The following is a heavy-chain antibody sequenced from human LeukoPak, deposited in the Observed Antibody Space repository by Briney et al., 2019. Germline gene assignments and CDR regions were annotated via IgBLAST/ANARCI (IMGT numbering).Heavy chain of an antibody. J-gene: IGHJ4*02. CDR2: IIAYNDNT. CDR1: GYTFTPYT. V-gene: IGHV1-18*01. D-gene: IGHD3-22*01. Sequence: ASVTVSCKASGYTFTPYTFNWVRQAPGQGLEWVGLIIAYNDNTNYAQKFQGIVTMTTDSSTSTAYMKLRSLRSDDTAVYFCARENYYDSSRTVDYWGQGTLVTVSS. CDR3: ARENYYDSSRTVDY.